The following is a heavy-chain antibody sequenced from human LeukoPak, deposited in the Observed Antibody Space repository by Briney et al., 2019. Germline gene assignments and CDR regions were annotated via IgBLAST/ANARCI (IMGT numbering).Heavy chain of an antibody. Sequence: GGSLRLSCAASGFTFSSYWMSWVRQAPGKGLEWVANIKQDGSEKYYVDSVKGRFTISRDNAKNSLYLQMNSLRAEDTAVYYCAREYSNYGIFFARYYYMDVWGKGTTVTVSS. V-gene: IGHV3-7*01. CDR2: IKQDGSEK. J-gene: IGHJ6*03. CDR1: GFTFSSYW. CDR3: AREYSNYGIFFARYYYMDV. D-gene: IGHD4-11*01.